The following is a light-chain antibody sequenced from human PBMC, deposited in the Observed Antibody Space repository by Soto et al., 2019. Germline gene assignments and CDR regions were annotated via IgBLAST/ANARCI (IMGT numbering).Light chain of an antibody. V-gene: IGLV2-8*01. CDR3: SSYAGSKGV. Sequence: QSALTQPPSASGSPGQSVTISCTGTSSDVGGYNYVSGYQQHPGKAPKLMIYEVNKRPSGVPDRFSGSKSGNTASLTVSGLQAEDEADYYCSSYAGSKGVFGGGTKVTVL. CDR1: SSDVGGYNY. J-gene: IGLJ3*02. CDR2: EVN.